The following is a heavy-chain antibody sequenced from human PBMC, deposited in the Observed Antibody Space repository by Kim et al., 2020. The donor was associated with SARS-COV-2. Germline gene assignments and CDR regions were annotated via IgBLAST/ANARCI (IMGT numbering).Heavy chain of an antibody. CDR2: IYYSGST. CDR1: GGSISSYY. CDR3: ARDHPVTIFGVVTDGYFDY. D-gene: IGHD3-3*01. J-gene: IGHJ4*02. V-gene: IGHV4-59*13. Sequence: SETLSLTCTVSGGSISSYYWSWIRQPPGKGLEWIGYIYYSGSTNYNPSLKSRVTISVDTSKNQFSLKLSSVTAADTAVYYCARDHPVTIFGVVTDGYFDYWGQGTLVTVSS.